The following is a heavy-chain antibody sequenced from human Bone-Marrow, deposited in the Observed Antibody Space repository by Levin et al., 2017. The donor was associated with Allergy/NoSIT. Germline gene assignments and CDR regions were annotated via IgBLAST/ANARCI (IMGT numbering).Heavy chain of an antibody. V-gene: IGHV4-38-2*01. J-gene: IGHJ3*02. CDR3: ASAHTREYGDYSAFNI. Sequence: SETLSLTCAVSGSSISSGYYWGWIRQPPGGGLEWIGSIFHSGSSFYNPSLQSRITTSLDTSKNQLSLRLTSATAADTAVYFCASAHTREYGDYSAFNIWGQGTMVTVSS. CDR2: IFHSGSS. CDR1: GSSISSGYY. D-gene: IGHD4-17*01.